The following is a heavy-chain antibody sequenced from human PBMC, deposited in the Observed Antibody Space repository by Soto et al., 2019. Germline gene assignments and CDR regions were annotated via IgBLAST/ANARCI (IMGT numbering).Heavy chain of an antibody. CDR1: GFTFRSHR. Sequence: EVQLVESGGGLVQPGGSLRVSCAASGFTFRSHRIHWVRQAPGKGLEWVSRIDTDGGGTSYAVSVKGRFTISTDNAENTVYLQMNGLRVEDTAVYYCATVFDVWGQGTLVTVSS. V-gene: IGHV3-74*01. CDR2: IDTDGGGT. D-gene: IGHD4-17*01. CDR3: ATVFDV. J-gene: IGHJ4*02.